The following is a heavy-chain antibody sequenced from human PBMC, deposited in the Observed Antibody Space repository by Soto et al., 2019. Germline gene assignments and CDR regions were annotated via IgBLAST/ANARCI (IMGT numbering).Heavy chain of an antibody. D-gene: IGHD3-3*01. Sequence: SGPTLVNPTQTLTLTCTFSGFSLSTSGVGVGWIRQPPGKALEWLALIYWDDDKRYSPSLKSRLTITKDTSKNQVVLTMTNMDPVDTATYYCAHIGNSMSSSDDFWSGYLGYYYYYMDVWGKGTTVTVSS. J-gene: IGHJ6*03. V-gene: IGHV2-5*02. CDR2: IYWDDDK. CDR1: GFSLSTSGVG. CDR3: AHIGNSMSSSDDFWSGYLGYYYYYMDV.